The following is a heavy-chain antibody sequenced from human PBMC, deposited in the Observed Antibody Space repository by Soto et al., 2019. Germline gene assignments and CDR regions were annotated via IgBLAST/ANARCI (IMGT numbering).Heavy chain of an antibody. CDR3: ARHPDPFMITFGGVIAFDY. CDR1: GGSISSYY. CDR2: IYYSGST. J-gene: IGHJ4*02. Sequence: SETLSLTCTVSGGSISSYYWSWIRQPPGKGLEWIGYIYYSGSTNYNPSLKSRVTISVDTSKNQFSLKLSSVTAADTAVYYCARHPDPFMITFGGVIAFDYWGQGTLVTVSS. D-gene: IGHD3-16*02. V-gene: IGHV4-59*08.